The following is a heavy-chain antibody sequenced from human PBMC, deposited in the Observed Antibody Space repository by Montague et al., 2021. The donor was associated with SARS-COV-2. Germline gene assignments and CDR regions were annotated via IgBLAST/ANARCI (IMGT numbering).Heavy chain of an antibody. Sequence: SETLSLTCTVSGDSTSCPNCYWGWIRQPPGKGLDWIGTIYNSGTTYYNPSLKSRLTISIDTSKVQFSLKLSSVTAADTAVYYCARHRNYGDHSLDNWFHPWGQGTLVTVSS. CDR3: ARHRNYGDHSLDNWFHP. J-gene: IGHJ5*02. D-gene: IGHD4-17*01. V-gene: IGHV4-39*01. CDR2: IYNSGTT. CDR1: GDSTSCPNCY.